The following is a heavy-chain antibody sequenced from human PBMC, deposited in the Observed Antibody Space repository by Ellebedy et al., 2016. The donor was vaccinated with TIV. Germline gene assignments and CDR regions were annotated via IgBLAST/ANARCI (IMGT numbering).Heavy chain of an antibody. CDR1: GFTFSSYA. CDR2: ISGSDGST. V-gene: IGHV3-23*01. D-gene: IGHD6-19*01. CDR3: AKNSVVGKISCFDC. Sequence: GESLKISCVASGFTFSSYAMSWVRQAPGKGLEWVSSISGSDGSTDYATSVKGRFTISRDNSKNTLNLQMNSRRAEDTAVYYCAKNSVVGKISCFDCWGQGTLVTVSS. J-gene: IGHJ4*02.